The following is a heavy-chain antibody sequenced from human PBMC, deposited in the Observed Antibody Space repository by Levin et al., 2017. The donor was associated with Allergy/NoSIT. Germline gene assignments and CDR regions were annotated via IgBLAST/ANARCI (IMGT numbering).Heavy chain of an antibody. CDR2: INHSGST. CDR3: ARGRGDPAGYYFDY. V-gene: IGHV4-34*01. Sequence: SQTLSLTCAVYGVSFSGYYWSWIRQPPGKGLEWIGEINHSGSTNYNPSLKSRVTISVDTSKNQFSLKLSSVTAADTAVYYCARGRGDPAGYYFDYWGQGTLVTVSS. CDR1: GVSFSGYY. J-gene: IGHJ4*02. D-gene: IGHD6-25*01.